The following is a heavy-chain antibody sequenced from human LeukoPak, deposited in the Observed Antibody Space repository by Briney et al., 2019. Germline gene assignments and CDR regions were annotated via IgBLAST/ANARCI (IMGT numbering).Heavy chain of an antibody. V-gene: IGHV4-34*01. D-gene: IGHD1-20*01. CDR1: GGSFSGYY. Sequence: SETLSLTCAVYGGSFSGYYWSWIRHPPGKGLEWIGEINHSGSTNYNPSLKSRVTISVDTSKNQFSLKLSSVTAADTAVYYCARGATGITGTLNWFDPWGQGTLVTVSS. CDR3: ARGATGITGTLNWFDP. CDR2: INHSGST. J-gene: IGHJ5*02.